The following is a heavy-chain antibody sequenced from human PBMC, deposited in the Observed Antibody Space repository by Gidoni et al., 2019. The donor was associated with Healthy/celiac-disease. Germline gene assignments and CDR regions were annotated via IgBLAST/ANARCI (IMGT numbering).Heavy chain of an antibody. V-gene: IGHV3-43*01. CDR2: ISWDGGST. CDR1: GFTFDDYT. Sequence: EVQLVESGGVVVQLGGSLRLSCAASGFTFDDYTMHWVRPAPGKGLEWVSLISWDGGSTYYADSVKGRFTISRDNSKNSLYLQMNSLRTEDTALYYCAKDSYGDYEGGLDYWGQGTLVTVSS. CDR3: AKDSYGDYEGGLDY. J-gene: IGHJ4*02. D-gene: IGHD4-17*01.